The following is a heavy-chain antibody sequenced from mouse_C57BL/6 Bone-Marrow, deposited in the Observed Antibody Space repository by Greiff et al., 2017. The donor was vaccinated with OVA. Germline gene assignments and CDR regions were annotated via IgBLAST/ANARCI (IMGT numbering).Heavy chain of an antibody. Sequence: VMLLESGGGLVKPGGSLKLSCAASGFTFSDYGMHWVRQAPEKGLEWVAYISSGSSTINYADTVKGRFTISKDNAKNTLFLQMTRLRSEDTAMYYCGSEGGNSLAYWGQGTLVTVSA. CDR1: GFTFSDYG. V-gene: IGHV5-17*01. D-gene: IGHD1-1*01. J-gene: IGHJ3*01. CDR2: ISSGSSTI. CDR3: GSEGGNSLAY.